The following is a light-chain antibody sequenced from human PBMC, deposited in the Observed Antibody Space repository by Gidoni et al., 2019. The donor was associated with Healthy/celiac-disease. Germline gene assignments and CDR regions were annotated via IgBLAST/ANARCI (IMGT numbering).Light chain of an antibody. V-gene: IGKV1-39*01. J-gene: IGKJ1*01. CDR2: AAS. CDR3: QQSYSTTWT. CDR1: QSISSY. Sequence: IQMTQSPSSLSASVGDRVTSTCRASQSISSYLNWYQQKPGKAPKLLIYAASSLQSGVPSRFSGSGSGTDFTLTSSRLQPEDFETYYCQQSYSTTWTFXQXTKVEIK.